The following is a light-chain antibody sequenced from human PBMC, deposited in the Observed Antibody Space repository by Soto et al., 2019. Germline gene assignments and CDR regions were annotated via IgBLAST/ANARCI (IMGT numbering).Light chain of an antibody. CDR2: DGT. J-gene: IGLJ3*02. CDR1: SSDVGSYNL. V-gene: IGLV2-23*01. Sequence: QSVLTQPASVSGSPGQSITIACTGTSSDVGSYNLVSWYQQHPGKAPKLLIYDGTKRPSGVSNRFSGSMSGYTASLTISGLQAEDEAEYYCCSYAGSFTWVFGVGTKLTVL. CDR3: CSYAGSFTWV.